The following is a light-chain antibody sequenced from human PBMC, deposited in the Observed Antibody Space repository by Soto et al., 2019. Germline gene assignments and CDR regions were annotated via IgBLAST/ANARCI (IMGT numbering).Light chain of an antibody. V-gene: IGKV4-1*01. Sequence: DIVMTQSPHSLAVSLGERATINCKSSQSVLYSSNNKNYLGWYQQKVGQPPKLLIYWASTRESGVPDRFSGSGSGTDFALTISSLQAEDVAVYYCQQYYSKPLTFGRGTKVEIK. CDR3: QQYYSKPLT. J-gene: IGKJ4*01. CDR1: QSVLYSSNNKNY. CDR2: WAS.